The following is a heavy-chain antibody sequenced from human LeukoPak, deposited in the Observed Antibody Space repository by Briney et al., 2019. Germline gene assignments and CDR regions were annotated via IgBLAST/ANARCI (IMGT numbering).Heavy chain of an antibody. D-gene: IGHD3-10*01. CDR2: INPSGGST. CDR3: ARLYGSVDY. J-gene: IGHJ4*02. CDR1: GYTFTSYY. V-gene: IGHV1-46*01. Sequence: ASVRVSCKASGYTFTSYYMPWVRHAPGQGLEWMGIINPSGGSTSYAQKFQGRVTMTRDTSTSTVYMELSSLRSEDTAVYYCARLYGSVDYWGQGTLVTVSS.